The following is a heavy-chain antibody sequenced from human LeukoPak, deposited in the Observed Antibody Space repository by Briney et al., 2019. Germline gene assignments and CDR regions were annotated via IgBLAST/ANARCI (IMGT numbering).Heavy chain of an antibody. CDR3: AKDRVDFYSSFQQNWFDP. CDR1: GFTFSSYG. Sequence: GGSLRLSCAASGFTFSSYGMHWVRQAPGKGLEWVAFIRYDGSNKYYADSVKGRFTISRDNSKNTLYLQMNSLRAEDTAVYYCAKDRVDFYSSFQQNWFDPWGQGTLVTVSS. J-gene: IGHJ5*02. V-gene: IGHV3-30*02. D-gene: IGHD6-6*01. CDR2: IRYDGSNK.